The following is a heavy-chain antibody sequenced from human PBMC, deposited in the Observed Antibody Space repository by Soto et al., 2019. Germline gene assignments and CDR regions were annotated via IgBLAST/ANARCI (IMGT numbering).Heavy chain of an antibody. CDR2: ISAHNGNT. CDR3: ARGRYAEY. V-gene: IGHV1-18*01. D-gene: IGHD1-1*01. Sequence: QVHLVQSGAEVKKPGASVKVSCKGSGYTFTSYGITWVRQAPGQGLEWMGWISAHNGNTDYAQKLQGRVTVNRDTSTSTAYMELRSLSSDVTAVYYCARGRYAEYRGQGALVTVSS. J-gene: IGHJ4*02. CDR1: GYTFTSYG.